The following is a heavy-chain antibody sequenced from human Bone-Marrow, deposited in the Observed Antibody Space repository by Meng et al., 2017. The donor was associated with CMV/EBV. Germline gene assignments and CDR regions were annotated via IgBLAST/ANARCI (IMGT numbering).Heavy chain of an antibody. CDR3: ARGLVVPAAIFEVGIAARPAADV. CDR2: IIPILGIA. CDR1: GGTFSSYA. D-gene: IGHD2-2*02. V-gene: IGHV1-69*10. J-gene: IGHJ6*02. Sequence: SVKVSCKASGGTFSSYAISWVRQAPGQGLEWMGGIIPILGIANYAQKFQGRVTITADKSTSTAYMELSSLRSEDTAVYYCARGLVVPAAIFEVGIAARPAADVWGQGTTATVSS.